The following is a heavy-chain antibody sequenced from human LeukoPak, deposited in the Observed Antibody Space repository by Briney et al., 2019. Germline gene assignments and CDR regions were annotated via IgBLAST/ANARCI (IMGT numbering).Heavy chain of an antibody. D-gene: IGHD5-18*01. CDR1: GFTFSSYG. CDR3: ARDTAMVLDFDY. V-gene: IGHV3-30*02. J-gene: IGHJ4*02. Sequence: GGSLRLSCAASGFTFSSYGMHWVRQAPGKGLEWVAFIRYDGSNKYYADSVKGRFTISRDNSKNTLYLQMNSLRAEDTAVYYCARDTAMVLDFDYWGQGTLVTVSS. CDR2: IRYDGSNK.